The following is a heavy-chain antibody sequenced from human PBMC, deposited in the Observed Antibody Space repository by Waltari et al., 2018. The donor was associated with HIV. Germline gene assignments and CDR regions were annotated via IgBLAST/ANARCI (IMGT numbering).Heavy chain of an antibody. J-gene: IGHJ4*02. CDR2: SSSNSSTI. CDR3: VRVGTSFDY. CDR1: GFTFSYHA. Sequence: ELQLVESGGGLVQHGGSLRLSCVASGFTFSYHAMNWVGQAPGKGLEWVSYSSSNSSTIYHVDAVKVRFTISRDNAKNSLYLQMNSLRDEYTAVYYCVRVGTSFDYWGQGTPVTVSS. D-gene: IGHD2-8*01. V-gene: IGHV3-48*02.